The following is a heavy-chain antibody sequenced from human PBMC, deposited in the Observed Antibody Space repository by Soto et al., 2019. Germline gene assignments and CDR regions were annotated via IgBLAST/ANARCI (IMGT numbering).Heavy chain of an antibody. Sequence: SGPTLVNPTQTLTLTCTFSGFSLSTSGMCVSWIRQPPGKALEWLARIDWDDDKYYSTSLKTRLTISKDTSKNQVVLTMTNMDPVDTATYYCARMEYSGYDLDYWGQGTLVTVSS. CDR3: ARMEYSGYDLDY. V-gene: IGHV2-70*11. J-gene: IGHJ4*02. D-gene: IGHD5-12*01. CDR1: GFSLSTSGMC. CDR2: IDWDDDK.